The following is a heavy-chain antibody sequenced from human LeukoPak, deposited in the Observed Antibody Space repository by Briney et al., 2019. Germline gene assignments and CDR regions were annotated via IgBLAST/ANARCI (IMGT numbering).Heavy chain of an antibody. CDR2: ISGSGGST. D-gene: IGHD5-18*01. CDR3: AKASSRRGYSYGPKTDPLKYYFDY. V-gene: IGHV3-23*01. Sequence: GGSLRLSCAASGFTFSSYAMSWVRQAPGKGLEWVSAISGSGGSTYYADSVKGRFTISRDNSKNTLYLQMNSLRAEDTAVYYCAKASSRRGYSYGPKTDPLKYYFDYWGQGTLVTVSS. CDR1: GFTFSSYA. J-gene: IGHJ4*02.